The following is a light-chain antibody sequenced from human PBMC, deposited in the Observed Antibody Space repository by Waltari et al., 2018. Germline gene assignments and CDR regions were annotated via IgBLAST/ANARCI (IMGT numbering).Light chain of an antibody. CDR3: SSYTSSSLYV. CDR2: DVS. Sequence: QSALTQPASVSGSPGQSITISCTGTSSDVGDYKYVSWYQQHPGKAPKFMIYDVSDRPSGVSNRFSGAKSGNTASLTISGLQSEDEADYYCSSYTSSSLYVFGTGTKVTVL. CDR1: SSDVGDYKY. V-gene: IGLV2-14*01. J-gene: IGLJ1*01.